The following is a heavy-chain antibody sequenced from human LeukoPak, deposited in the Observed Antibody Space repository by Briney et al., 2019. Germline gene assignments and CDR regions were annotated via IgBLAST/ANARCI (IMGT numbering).Heavy chain of an antibody. CDR3: ARHLLGYYYYMDV. D-gene: IGHD2/OR15-2a*01. CDR1: GGSISSYY. CDR2: IYTSGST. V-gene: IGHV4-4*09. J-gene: IGHJ6*03. Sequence: SETLSLTCTVSGGSISSYYWSWIRQPPGKGLEWIGYIYTSGSTNYNPSLKSRVTISVDTSKNQFSLKLSSVTATDTAVYYCARHLLGYYYYMDVWGKGTTVTVSS.